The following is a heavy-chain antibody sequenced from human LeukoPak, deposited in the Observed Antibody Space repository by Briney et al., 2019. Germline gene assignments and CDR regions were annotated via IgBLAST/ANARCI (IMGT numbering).Heavy chain of an antibody. Sequence: SETLSLTCAVYGGSFSGYYGSWIRQPPGKGLEWIGEINHSGSTNYNPSLKSRVTISVDTSKNQFSLKLSSVTAADTAVYYCARGRRTVTMFGYWGQGTLVTVSS. D-gene: IGHD4-11*01. CDR1: GGSFSGYY. J-gene: IGHJ4*02. CDR3: ARGRRTVTMFGY. CDR2: INHSGST. V-gene: IGHV4-34*01.